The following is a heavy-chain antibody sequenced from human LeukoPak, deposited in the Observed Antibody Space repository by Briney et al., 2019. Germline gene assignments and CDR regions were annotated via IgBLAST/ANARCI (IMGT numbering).Heavy chain of an antibody. Sequence: GRSLRLSWAASGFTFSSYGMHWVRQAPGKGLEWVAVISYDGSNKYYADSVKGRFTISRDNSKNTLYLQMNSLRAEDTAVYYCAKEIAVAGTGPTVAFDIWGQGTMVTVSS. CDR3: AKEIAVAGTGPTVAFDI. D-gene: IGHD6-19*01. CDR2: ISYDGSNK. J-gene: IGHJ3*02. CDR1: GFTFSSYG. V-gene: IGHV3-30*18.